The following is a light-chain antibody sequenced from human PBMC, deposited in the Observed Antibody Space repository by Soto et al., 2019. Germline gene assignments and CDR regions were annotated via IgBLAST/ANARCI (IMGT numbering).Light chain of an antibody. V-gene: IGKV3-15*01. CDR3: QQYNKWPLT. J-gene: IGKJ1*01. CDR2: GAS. CDR1: QSVSSN. Sequence: EIVMTQSPATLSVSPGERATLSCRASQSVSSNLAWYQQKPGQAPRLLIYGASTRATGIPARFSGSGSGTEFTLTISSLQSEDFAVYYGQQYNKWPLTFGQGTKVEIK.